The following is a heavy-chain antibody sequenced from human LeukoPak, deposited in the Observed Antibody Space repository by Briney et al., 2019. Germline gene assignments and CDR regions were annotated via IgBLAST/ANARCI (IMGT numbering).Heavy chain of an antibody. Sequence: GGSLRLSCAATGFTLSGHSMNWVRQAPGKGLDWVSSISPTSAYVYYQDSVKGRFTISRDDAKNSLYLEMDSLRAEDTAVYYCARTIYYYESTSYFSDAFDVWGQGTMVTVSS. D-gene: IGHD3-22*01. CDR3: ARTIYYYESTSYFSDAFDV. V-gene: IGHV3-21*01. CDR2: ISPTSAYV. CDR1: GFTLSGHS. J-gene: IGHJ3*01.